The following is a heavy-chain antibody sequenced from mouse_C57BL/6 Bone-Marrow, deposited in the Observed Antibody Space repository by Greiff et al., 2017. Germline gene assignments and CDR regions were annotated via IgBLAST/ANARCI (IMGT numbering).Heavy chain of an antibody. D-gene: IGHD2-5*01. CDR2: IDPENGDT. V-gene: IGHV14-4*01. CDR3: TRAYYSNYHSYAMDY. Sequence: EVQLQQSGAELVRPGASVKLSCTASGFNIKDDYMHWVQQRPEQGLEWIGWIDPENGDTEYASKFQGKATITADTSANTAYLQLSSLTSEDTAVYYCTRAYYSNYHSYAMDYWGQGTSVTVSS. CDR1: GFNIKDDY. J-gene: IGHJ4*01.